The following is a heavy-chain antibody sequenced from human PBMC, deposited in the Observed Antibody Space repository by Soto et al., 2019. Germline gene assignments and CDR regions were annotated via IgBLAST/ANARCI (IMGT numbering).Heavy chain of an antibody. CDR2: ISSTTNYI. J-gene: IGHJ4*02. CDR3: ARESEDLTSNFDY. V-gene: IGHV3-21*06. CDR1: WFTFTRYS. Sequence: PGGSLRRSCAASWFTFTRYSMNWVRQAPWKGLEWVSSISSTTNYIYYGDSMKGRLTISRDNAKNSMYLEMNRMRAEDTAVYYCARESEDLTSNFDYWGQGTMVTVSS.